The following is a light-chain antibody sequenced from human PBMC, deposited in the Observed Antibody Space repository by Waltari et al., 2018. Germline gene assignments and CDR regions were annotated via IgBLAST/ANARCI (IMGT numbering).Light chain of an antibody. Sequence: SYVVTQSPSVSVAPGETARITWWGDNTGSHSVHWYQQRPGQAPALVISYDSDRPSGIPERFSGSNSGNTATLTISWVEADDEADYYCLVWHSTTDHHGVFGGGTKLTVL. V-gene: IGLV3-21*04. CDR3: LVWHSTTDHHGV. J-gene: IGLJ2*01. CDR2: YDS. CDR1: NTGSHS.